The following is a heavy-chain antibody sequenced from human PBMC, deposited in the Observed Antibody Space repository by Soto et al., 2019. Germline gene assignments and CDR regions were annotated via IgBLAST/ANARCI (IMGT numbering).Heavy chain of an antibody. D-gene: IGHD6-6*01. CDR2: ISDGGSYT. V-gene: IGHV3-11*06. CDR3: ARDPTNSSSWWLDP. CDR1: GFTFSDYY. Sequence: QVQLVESGGGLVQPGGSLRLSCAGTGFTFSDYYMTWIRQGPGKGLEWVSYISDGGSYTNYADSVKGRFTITRDNAKNPLFLQMNNLRAEDTAVYYCARDPTNSSSWWLDPWGQGTLVTVSS. J-gene: IGHJ5*02.